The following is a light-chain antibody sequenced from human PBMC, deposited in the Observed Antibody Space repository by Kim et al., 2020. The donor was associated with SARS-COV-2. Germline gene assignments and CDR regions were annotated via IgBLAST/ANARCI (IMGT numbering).Light chain of an antibody. J-gene: IGKJ1*01. V-gene: IGKV1-5*01. CDR2: DAS. CDR1: QSISGY. Sequence: AYVGYRVTITCRASQSISGYLAWYQQKAGKAPNLLIYDASILESGVPSRFSGSGSGTEFTLTISSLQPDDFATYYCQQYNSYSWTFGQGTKVDIK. CDR3: QQYNSYSWT.